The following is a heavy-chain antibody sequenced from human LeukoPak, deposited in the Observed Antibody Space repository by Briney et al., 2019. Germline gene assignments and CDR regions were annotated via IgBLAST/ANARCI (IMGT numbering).Heavy chain of an antibody. CDR2: ISDSSAM. V-gene: IGHV3-48*01. J-gene: IGHJ4*02. D-gene: IGHD5-12*01. CDR3: ARDGGYSGYDADC. Sequence: GGSLRLSCAASGFTFSSYAMHWVRQAPGKGLEWVSYISDSSAMYYADSVRGRFTISRENDKNSLFLQMNSLRAEDTAVYYCARDGGYSGYDADCWGQGTLVTVSS. CDR1: GFTFSSYA.